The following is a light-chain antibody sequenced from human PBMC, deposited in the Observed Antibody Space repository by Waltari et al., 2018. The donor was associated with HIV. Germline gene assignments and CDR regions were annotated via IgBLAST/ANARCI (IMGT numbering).Light chain of an antibody. J-gene: IGKJ1*01. CDR2: YAS. V-gene: IGKV6-21*01. Sequence: TQSPVFRSAAVNDTVSITCRASQDIGSTLHWYQQKPGQSPKLVIKYASKFVSGVPSRFSGSGSGTEFSLSIASLQTDDAATYYCQQSSGSPPTFGQGTTVDI. CDR3: QQSSGSPPT. CDR1: QDIGST.